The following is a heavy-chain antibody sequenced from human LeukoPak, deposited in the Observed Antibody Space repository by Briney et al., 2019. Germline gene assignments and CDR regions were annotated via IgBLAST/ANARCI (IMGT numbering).Heavy chain of an antibody. CDR2: FSYTGST. Sequence: SQTLSLTCTVSGGSISSGEYYWSWIRQPPGKGLEWIGYFSYTGSTYYNPSVKSRVSISVDTSKNQFSLKLTSVTAADTAVYYCARALNGYFYAFDSWGQGTLVTVSS. J-gene: IGHJ4*02. D-gene: IGHD2/OR15-2a*01. V-gene: IGHV4-30-4*01. CDR1: GGSISSGEYY. CDR3: ARALNGYFYAFDS.